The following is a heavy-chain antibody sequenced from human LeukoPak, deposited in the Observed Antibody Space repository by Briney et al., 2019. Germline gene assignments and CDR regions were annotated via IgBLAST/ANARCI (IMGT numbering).Heavy chain of an antibody. CDR2: ISSSGSTI. D-gene: IGHD6-19*01. V-gene: IGHV3-48*03. CDR1: GFTFSSYE. J-gene: IGHJ3*02. CDR3: ARDLRIAVAGDAFDI. Sequence: PGGSLRLSCAASGFTFSSYEMNWVRQAPGKGLEWVSYISSSGSTIYYADSVKGRLTISRDNAKNSLYLQMNSLRAEDTAVYYCARDLRIAVAGDAFDIWGQGTMVTVSS.